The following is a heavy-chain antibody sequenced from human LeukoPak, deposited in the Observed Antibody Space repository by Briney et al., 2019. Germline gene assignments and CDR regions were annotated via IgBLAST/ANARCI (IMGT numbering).Heavy chain of an antibody. J-gene: IGHJ4*02. Sequence: GGSLRLSCAASGFTVSSNYMSWVRQAPGKGLEWVSVIYSGGSTYYADSVKGRFGISRDNSKNTLYLQMNSLRAEDTAVYFCARGRRSGYSYGFYFDYWGQGTLVTVSS. V-gene: IGHV3-66*01. CDR1: GFTVSSNY. D-gene: IGHD5-18*01. CDR3: ARGRRSGYSYGFYFDY. CDR2: IYSGGST.